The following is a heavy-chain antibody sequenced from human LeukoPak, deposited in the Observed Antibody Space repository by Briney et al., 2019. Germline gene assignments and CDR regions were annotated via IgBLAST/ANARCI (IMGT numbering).Heavy chain of an antibody. CDR3: VKDPTKYSSGWYGHFDY. D-gene: IGHD6-19*01. CDR1: GFTFSSYA. J-gene: IGHJ4*02. Sequence: GGSLRLSCSASGFTFSSYAMHWVRQAPGKGLEYVSSITSNGGSTYYADSVKGRFTISRDNSKGKLYLQMGSLRADDTAVYYCVKDPTKYSSGWYGHFDYWGQGTLVTVSS. CDR2: ITSNGGST. V-gene: IGHV3-64D*09.